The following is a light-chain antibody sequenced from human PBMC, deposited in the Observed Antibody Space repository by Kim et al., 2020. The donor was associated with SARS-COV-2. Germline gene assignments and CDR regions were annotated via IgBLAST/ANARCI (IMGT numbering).Light chain of an antibody. Sequence: EIVLTQSPATLSLSPGERATLSCRASQSVSSYLAWYQQKPGQAPRLLIYDASNRATGIPARFSGSGSGTDFTLTISSLEPEDFAVYYCQRRSNWPPWTFGQGTKVYIK. CDR3: QRRSNWPPWT. V-gene: IGKV3-11*01. J-gene: IGKJ1*01. CDR1: QSVSSY. CDR2: DAS.